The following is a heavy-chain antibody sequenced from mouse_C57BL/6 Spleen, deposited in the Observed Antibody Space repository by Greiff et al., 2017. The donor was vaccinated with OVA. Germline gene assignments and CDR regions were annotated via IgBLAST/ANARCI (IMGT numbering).Heavy chain of an antibody. CDR2: IYPGDGDT. Sequence: VQLQHSGAELVKPGASVKISCKASGYAFSSYWMNWVKQRPGKGLEWIGQIYPGDGDTNYNGKFKGKATLTADKSSSTAYMQLSSLTSEDSAVYFGARPTTVVDPYYAMDYWGQGTSVTVSS. CDR3: ARPTTVVDPYYAMDY. J-gene: IGHJ4*01. D-gene: IGHD1-1*01. CDR1: GYAFSSYW. V-gene: IGHV1-80*01.